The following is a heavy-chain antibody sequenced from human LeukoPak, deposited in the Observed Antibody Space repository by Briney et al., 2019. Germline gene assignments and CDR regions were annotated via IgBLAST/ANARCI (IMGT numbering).Heavy chain of an antibody. CDR1: GYTFIGYY. CDR2: INPNSGGT. J-gene: IGHJ5*02. D-gene: IGHD3-10*01. V-gene: IGHV1-2*02. CDR3: ARSITMVRGVIIMFDP. Sequence: ASVKVSCKASGYTFIGYYMHWVRQAPGQGLEWMGWINPNSGGTNYAQKFQGRVTMTRHTSISTAYMELSRLRSDDTAVYYCARSITMVRGVIIMFDPWGQGTLVTVSS.